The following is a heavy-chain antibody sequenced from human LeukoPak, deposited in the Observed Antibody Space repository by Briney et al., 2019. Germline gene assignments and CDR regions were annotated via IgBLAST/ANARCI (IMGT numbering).Heavy chain of an antibody. CDR1: GYTFTSYY. CDR3: AREGRLQRWLQWGYFDY. V-gene: IGHV1-46*01. CDR2: INPSGGST. Sequence: ASVKVSCKASGYTFTSYYMYWVRQAPGQGLEWMGIINPSGGSTSYAQKFQGRVTMTRDTSTSTVYMELSSLRSEDTAVYYCAREGRLQRWLQWGYFDYWGQGTLVTVSS. J-gene: IGHJ4*02. D-gene: IGHD5-24*01.